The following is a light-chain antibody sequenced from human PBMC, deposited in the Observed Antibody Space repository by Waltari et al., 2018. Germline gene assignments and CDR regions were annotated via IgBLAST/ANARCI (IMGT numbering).Light chain of an antibody. V-gene: IGLV2-23*02. CDR3: CSYAGSTPVV. CDR2: DVN. CDR1: SSDFGHYNL. Sequence: QSALTQPASVSGSPGQSTTISCTGTSSDFGHYNLVFWYQQHPGKAPKLMSYDVNKRSYVVSNRFSGFRSGSTASLTISALQAEDEADYYCCSYAGSTPVVFGGGTKLTVL. J-gene: IGLJ3*02.